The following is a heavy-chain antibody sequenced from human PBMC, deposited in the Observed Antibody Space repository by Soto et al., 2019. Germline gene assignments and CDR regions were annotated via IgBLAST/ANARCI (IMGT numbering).Heavy chain of an antibody. CDR2: IYYSGST. Sequence: KPSETLSLTCTVSGGSISSSSYYWGWIRQPPGKGLEWIGSIYYSGSTYYNPSLKNRVTISVDTSKNQFSLKLSSVTAADTAVYYCAMTLGYCSGGSCYALPPDYWGQGTLVTVSS. CDR3: AMTLGYCSGGSCYALPPDY. J-gene: IGHJ4*02. D-gene: IGHD2-15*01. V-gene: IGHV4-39*01. CDR1: GGSISSSSYY.